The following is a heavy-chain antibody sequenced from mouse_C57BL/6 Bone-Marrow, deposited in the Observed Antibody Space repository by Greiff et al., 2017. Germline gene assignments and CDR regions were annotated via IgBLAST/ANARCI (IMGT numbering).Heavy chain of an antibody. V-gene: IGHV2-9-1*01. CDR3: AINSYGKVAY. D-gene: IGHD2-1*01. Sequence: VQLQESGPGLVAPSQSLSITCTVSGFSLTSYAISWVRQPPGKGLEWLGVIWTGGGPNYNSALKSRLSISKDNSKSQVFLKMNSLQTDDTARYYCAINSYGKVAYWGQGTLVTVSA. J-gene: IGHJ3*01. CDR2: IWTGGGP. CDR1: GFSLTSYA.